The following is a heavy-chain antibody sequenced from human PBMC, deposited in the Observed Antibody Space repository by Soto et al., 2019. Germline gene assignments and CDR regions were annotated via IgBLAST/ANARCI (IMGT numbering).Heavy chain of an antibody. CDR1: GGSISTSY. D-gene: IGHD3-10*01. V-gene: IGHV4-59*01. CDR2: IYYSGST. CDR3: ARVAYGSGTYFDY. J-gene: IGHJ4*02. Sequence: QVQLQESGPGLVKPSETLSLTCTVSGGSISTSYWSWIRQPPGKGLEWIGYIYYSGSTDYNPSLKSRATMSVDTSKNQFSLTLTSVTAADTAVYYCARVAYGSGTYFDYWGQGTLVTVSS.